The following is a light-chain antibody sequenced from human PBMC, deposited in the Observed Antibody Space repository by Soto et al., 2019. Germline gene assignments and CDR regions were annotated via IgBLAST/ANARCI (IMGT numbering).Light chain of an antibody. CDR1: QSISSW. Sequence: DIQMTQSPSTLSASVGDRVTITCRASQSISSWLAWYQHKPGKAPKRLIYAASSLQSGVPSRFSGSRSGTEFTLTINNLQPEDFATYYCLQASSYPRTFGQGTKVEIK. J-gene: IGKJ1*01. CDR2: AAS. V-gene: IGKV1-5*01. CDR3: LQASSYPRT.